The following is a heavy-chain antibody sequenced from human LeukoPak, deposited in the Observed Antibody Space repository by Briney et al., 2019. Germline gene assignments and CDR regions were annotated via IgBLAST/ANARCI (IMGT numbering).Heavy chain of an antibody. D-gene: IGHD6-13*01. Sequence: PGGSLRLSCAASGFTVSGKYMTWVRQVPGKGLEWVSVIYSDGSTYYADSVKGRFTISRDNSKNTLYLQMNSLRAEDTAVYYCARDPQSSQQLVSYWGQGTLVTVSS. CDR1: GFTVSGKY. CDR2: IYSDGST. J-gene: IGHJ4*02. CDR3: ARDPQSSQQLVSY. V-gene: IGHV3-53*01.